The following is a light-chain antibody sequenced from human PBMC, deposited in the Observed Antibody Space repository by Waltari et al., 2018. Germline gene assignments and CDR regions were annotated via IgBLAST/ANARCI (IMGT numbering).Light chain of an antibody. CDR3: QQRSKWPLT. V-gene: IGKV3-11*01. CDR2: NAA. Sequence: EIVLTQSPATLSLSPGERATLSCRASQSVSRFLAWYQQKPGQAPRLIISNAANRATGIPARFSGSGSGTDFTLTISNLEPEDFAVYYCQQRSKWPLTFGGGTRVEIK. J-gene: IGKJ4*01. CDR1: QSVSRF.